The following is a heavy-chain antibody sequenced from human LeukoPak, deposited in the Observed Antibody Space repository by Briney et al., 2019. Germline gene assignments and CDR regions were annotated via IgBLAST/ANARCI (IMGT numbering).Heavy chain of an antibody. V-gene: IGHV1-69*04. Sequence: GASVKVSCKASGGSFSMSAISWVRQAPGQGLEWMGRIIPILGIPDYAQSFQGRVTVTADKSSNTAYMELYNLRSEDTAVFYCATDQSGRLSWGQGTLVTVSS. CDR2: IIPILGIP. D-gene: IGHD1-26*01. CDR1: GGSFSMSA. CDR3: ATDQSGRLS. J-gene: IGHJ4*02.